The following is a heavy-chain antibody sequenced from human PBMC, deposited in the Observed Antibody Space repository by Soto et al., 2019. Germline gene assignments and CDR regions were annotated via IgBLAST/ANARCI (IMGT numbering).Heavy chain of an antibody. CDR3: ARHGRGVGARPLDY. CDR2: IFSNDEK. Sequence: QVTLKESGPVLVKPTETLTLTCTVSGFSLSNARMGVTWIRQPPGKALEWLAHIFSNDEKSYSTSLKSRLTISKDTSKSQMVLTMTTMDPVDTATYYCARHGRGVGARPLDYWGQGTLVTVSS. CDR1: GFSLSNARMG. V-gene: IGHV2-26*01. D-gene: IGHD1-26*01. J-gene: IGHJ4*02.